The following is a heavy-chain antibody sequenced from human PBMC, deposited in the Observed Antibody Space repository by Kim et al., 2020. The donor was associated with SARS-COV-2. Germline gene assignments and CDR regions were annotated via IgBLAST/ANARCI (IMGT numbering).Heavy chain of an antibody. V-gene: IGHV3-74*01. D-gene: IGHD3-22*01. J-gene: IGHJ4*02. CDR2: ISPDGRGT. CDR1: GFTFSNYW. Sequence: GGSLRLSCAASGFTFSNYWMHWVRQAPGKGLVWVSRISPDGRGTDYADSVKGRFTISRDNAKNTLFLQMNSLRAEDTAVYYCTKDRGYGARALDYWGQGILVTVSS. CDR3: TKDRGYGARALDY.